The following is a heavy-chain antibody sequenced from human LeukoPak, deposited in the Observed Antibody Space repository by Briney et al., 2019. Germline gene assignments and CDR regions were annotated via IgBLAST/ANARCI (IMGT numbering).Heavy chain of an antibody. CDR1: GGSISSSGYY. J-gene: IGHJ4*02. CDR3: ARLSTTVVLDY. CDR2: IYYSGST. D-gene: IGHD4-23*01. V-gene: IGHV4-39*01. Sequence: PSETLSLTCTVSGGSISSSGYYWGWIRQPPGKGLEWIGSIYYSGSTYYNPSLKSRVTISVDTSKNQFSLKLSSVTAADTAVYYCARLSTTVVLDYWGQGTLVTVSS.